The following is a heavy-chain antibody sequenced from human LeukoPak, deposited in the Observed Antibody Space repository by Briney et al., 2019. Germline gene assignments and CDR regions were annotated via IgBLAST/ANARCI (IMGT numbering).Heavy chain of an antibody. V-gene: IGHV3-21*01. J-gene: IGHJ4*02. Sequence: GGSLRLSCAASGLTFSSYSMNWVRQAPGKGLEWVSSIRSSSNYMYYADSVKGRFTISRDNAKNSLYLQMNSLRAEDTAVYFCARDSQQWLGPYFAFWGQGTLVTVSS. CDR2: IRSSSNYM. D-gene: IGHD6-19*01. CDR3: ARDSQQWLGPYFAF. CDR1: GLTFSSYS.